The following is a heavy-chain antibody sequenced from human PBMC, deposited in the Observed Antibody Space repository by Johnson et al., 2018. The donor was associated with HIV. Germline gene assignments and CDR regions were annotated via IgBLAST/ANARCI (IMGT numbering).Heavy chain of an antibody. D-gene: IGHD3-3*01. V-gene: IGHV3-7*05. Sequence: VQLVESGGGLVQPGGSLRLSCAASGFRFDSYWMNWVRQAPGKGLEFVANIKEDGSDRSYVDSVKGRFTISRDNAKNTLYLQMNSLRAEDTAVYYCANSYYNFWSGYWGDAFDIWGQGTMGTVSS. CDR3: ANSYYNFWSGYWGDAFDI. J-gene: IGHJ3*02. CDR1: GFRFDSYW. CDR2: IKEDGSDR.